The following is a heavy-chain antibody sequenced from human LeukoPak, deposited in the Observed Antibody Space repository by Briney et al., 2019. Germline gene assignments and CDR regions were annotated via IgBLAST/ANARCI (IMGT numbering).Heavy chain of an antibody. CDR2: ISSSSSYI. V-gene: IGHV3-21*01. CDR1: GFTFSSYS. Sequence: GGSLRLSCAASGFTFSSYSMNWVRQAPGKGLEWVSSISSSSSYIYYADSVKGRFTISRDNAKNSLYLQMNSLRAEDTAVYYCARLNKHHTQGTFLDDFWSGYLAFDIWGQGTMVTVSS. CDR3: ARLNKHHTQGTFLDDFWSGYLAFDI. J-gene: IGHJ3*02. D-gene: IGHD3-3*01.